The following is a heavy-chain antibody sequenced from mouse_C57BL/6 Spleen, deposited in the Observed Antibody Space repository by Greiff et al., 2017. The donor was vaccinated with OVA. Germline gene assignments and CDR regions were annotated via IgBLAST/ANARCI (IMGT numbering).Heavy chain of an antibody. CDR3: ARDRATVVATGYFDV. CDR1: GFTFSSYA. CDR2: ISDGGSYT. J-gene: IGHJ1*03. D-gene: IGHD1-1*01. Sequence: EVQGVESGGGLVKPGGSLKLSCAASGFTFSSYAMSWVRQTPEKRLEWVATISDGGSYTYYPDNVKGRFTISRDNAKNNLYLQMSHLKSEDTAMYYCARDRATVVATGYFDVWGTGTTVTVSS. V-gene: IGHV5-4*01.